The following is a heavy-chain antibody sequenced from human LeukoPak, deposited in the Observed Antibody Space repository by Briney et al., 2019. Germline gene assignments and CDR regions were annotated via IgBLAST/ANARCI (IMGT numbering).Heavy chain of an antibody. D-gene: IGHD3-22*01. CDR1: DDSIRTNTYY. J-gene: IGHJ4*02. CDR2: IYYSGIT. Sequence: PSEPLSLTCTVSDDSIRTNTYYWGWIRQPPGKGLEWIGSIYYSGITYYTLSLKSRVTISVDTSKKQFSLKLSSVTAADTAVYYCARLSPFGYYDSSGYPFDYWGQGTLVTVSS. V-gene: IGHV4-39*01. CDR3: ARLSPFGYYDSSGYPFDY.